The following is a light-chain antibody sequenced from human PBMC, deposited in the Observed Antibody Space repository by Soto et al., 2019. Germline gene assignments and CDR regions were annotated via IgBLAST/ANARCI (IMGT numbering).Light chain of an antibody. J-gene: IGKJ1*01. Sequence: EIVMTQSPATLSVSPGERATLSCRASQSVSSNLAWYQQKPGQAPRLLIYGASTRATGIPARFSGSGSGTEFSRTISSLQSEDFAVYYGQQYNNWPPKTFGQGTKVEIK. CDR3: QQYNNWPPKT. CDR1: QSVSSN. CDR2: GAS. V-gene: IGKV3-15*01.